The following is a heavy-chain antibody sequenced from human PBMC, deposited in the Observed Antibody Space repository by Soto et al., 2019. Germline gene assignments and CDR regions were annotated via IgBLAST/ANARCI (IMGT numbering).Heavy chain of an antibody. CDR3: ARLVGGVYERDFDH. Sequence: QVQLVQSGAEVKKPGASLKVSCKASGYGFTNYGISWVRQAPGQGREWMGWISTYNGNAEYAQTVQGRVSMTTDTYASIVFMVLRSLRSDDTAVYYCARLVGGVYERDFDHWGQGTLVTVSS. V-gene: IGHV1-18*01. D-gene: IGHD3-10*01. J-gene: IGHJ4*02. CDR1: GYGFTNYG. CDR2: ISTYNGNA.